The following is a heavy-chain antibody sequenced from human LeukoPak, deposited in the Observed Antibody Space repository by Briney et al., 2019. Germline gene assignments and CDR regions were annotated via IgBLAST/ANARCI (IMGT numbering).Heavy chain of an antibody. CDR3: VSDRDWGFDY. CDR1: GFTVSGTY. J-gene: IGHJ4*02. CDR2: IWSSGSGI. V-gene: IGHV3-48*01. Sequence: GGSLRLSCAASGFTVSGTYMNWVRQAPGKGLEWISHIWSSGSGIWYADSVTGRFTISRDSAKKSLYLQMNSLRVEDTAVYYCVSDRDWGFDYWGQGTLVTVSS. D-gene: IGHD7-27*01.